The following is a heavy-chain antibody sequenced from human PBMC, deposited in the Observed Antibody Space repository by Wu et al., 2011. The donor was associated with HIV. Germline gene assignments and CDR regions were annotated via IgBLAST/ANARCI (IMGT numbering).Heavy chain of an antibody. CDR1: GYTFTSYG. CDR2: ISAYNGNI. Sequence: QVQLVQSGAEVKRPGASLKVSCKASGYTFTSYGLSWVRQAPGQGLEWMGWISAYNGNINYAQKFQGRVTMTTDTSPSTASMELKSLRSDDTAVYYCARDRRGIAVAGTLYYYGMDVWGQGTSVTVSS. V-gene: IGHV1-18*01. D-gene: IGHD6-19*01. CDR3: ARDRRGIAVAGTLYYYGMDV. J-gene: IGHJ6*02.